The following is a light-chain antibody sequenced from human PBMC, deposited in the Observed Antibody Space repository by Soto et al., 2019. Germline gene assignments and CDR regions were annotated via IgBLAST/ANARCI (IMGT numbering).Light chain of an antibody. CDR3: QQRSDWPPGLT. Sequence: EIVLTQSPATLSLSPGERATLSCRASQSVSSFLAWYQQKSGQAPRLLIYDASNRATGIPARFSGSGSGTDFTLTISSLEPEDFAVYYCQQRSDWPPGLTSGGGTKVDIK. CDR1: QSVSSF. CDR2: DAS. J-gene: IGKJ4*01. V-gene: IGKV3-11*01.